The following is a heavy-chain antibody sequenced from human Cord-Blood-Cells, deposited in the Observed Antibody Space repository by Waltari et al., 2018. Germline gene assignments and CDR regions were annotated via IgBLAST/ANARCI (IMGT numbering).Heavy chain of an antibody. CDR2: IYYSGST. D-gene: IGHD2-21*02. V-gene: IGHV4-39*01. Sequence: QLQLQESGPGLVKPSETLSLTCTVAGGSISSSRSYWGWLRQPPGKGLEWIGSIYYSGSTYYNPSLKSRVTISVDTSKNQFSLKLSSVTAADTAVYYCARLIVVVTAILDYWGQGTLVTVSS. CDR1: GGSISSSRSY. J-gene: IGHJ4*02. CDR3: ARLIVVVTAILDY.